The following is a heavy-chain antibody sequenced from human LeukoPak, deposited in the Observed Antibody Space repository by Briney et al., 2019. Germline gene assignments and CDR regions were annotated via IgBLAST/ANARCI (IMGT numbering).Heavy chain of an antibody. D-gene: IGHD3-22*01. J-gene: IGHJ1*01. Sequence: GGPLRPPGPAPGFTSRSYARNWAGKAPGKGLEGGAVFHYVGSNKYYADSVKGRFTISRDNSKNTLYLQMNSLRAEDTAVYYCAKDRYYYDSSGSPLGYFQHWGQGTLVTVSS. CDR2: FHYVGSNK. V-gene: IGHV3-30*02. CDR3: AKDRYYYDSSGSPLGYFQH. CDR1: GFTSRSYA.